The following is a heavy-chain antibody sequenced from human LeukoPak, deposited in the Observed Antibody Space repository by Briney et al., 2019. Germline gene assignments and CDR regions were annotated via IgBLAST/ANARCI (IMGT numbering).Heavy chain of an antibody. J-gene: IGHJ4*02. V-gene: IGHV3-74*01. CDR2: INSDGSIT. Sequence: TGGSLRLSCAGSGFTFSSHWMRWVSQAPGKGLVWVSRINSDGSITTYADSVKGRFTISRDNAKSTLYLQMNSLRVEDTAVYYCGRGNLYGNIDYWGQGTLVTVSS. CDR1: GFTFSSHW. CDR3: GRGNLYGNIDY. D-gene: IGHD2-8*01.